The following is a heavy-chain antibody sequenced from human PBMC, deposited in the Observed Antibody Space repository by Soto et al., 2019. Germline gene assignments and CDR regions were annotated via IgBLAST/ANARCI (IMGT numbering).Heavy chain of an antibody. Sequence: SLRLSCAASGFTFGDYAMQWVRQAPGKGLEWVSVISWNSGSIDYADSVKGRFTISRDNAKNSLYLQMNSLRAEYTALYYCAKSHTTSGWYVTTDYWGQGTRVTVSS. D-gene: IGHD6-19*01. J-gene: IGHJ4*02. CDR2: ISWNSGSI. CDR1: GFTFGDYA. CDR3: AKSHTTSGWYVTTDY. V-gene: IGHV3-9*01.